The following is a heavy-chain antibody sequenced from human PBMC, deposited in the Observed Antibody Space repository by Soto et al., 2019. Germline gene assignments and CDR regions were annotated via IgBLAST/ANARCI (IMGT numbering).Heavy chain of an antibody. V-gene: IGHV3-23*01. J-gene: IGHJ3*02. CDR2: ISGSGGST. CDR3: AKDRFSGITMIVVVITEGDAFDI. CDR1: GFTFSSYA. Sequence: PGGSLRLSCAASGFTFSSYAMSWVRQAPGKGLEWVSAISGSGGSTYYADPVKGRFTISRDNSKNTLYLQMNSLRAEDTAVYYCAKDRFSGITMIVVVITEGDAFDIWGQGTMVTVSS. D-gene: IGHD3-22*01.